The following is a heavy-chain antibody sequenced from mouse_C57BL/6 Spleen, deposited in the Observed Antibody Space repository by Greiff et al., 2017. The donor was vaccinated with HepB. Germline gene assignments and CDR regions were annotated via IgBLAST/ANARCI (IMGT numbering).Heavy chain of an antibody. Sequence: EVQLQQSGPELVKPGASVKISCKASGYTFTDYYMNWVKQSHGKSLEWIGDINPNNGGTSYNQKFKGKATLTVDKSSSTAYMELRSLTSEDSAVYYCARGPITTVVRDFDVWGTGTTVTVSS. CDR1: GYTFTDYY. CDR2: INPNNGGT. J-gene: IGHJ1*03. D-gene: IGHD1-1*01. V-gene: IGHV1-26*01. CDR3: ARGPITTVVRDFDV.